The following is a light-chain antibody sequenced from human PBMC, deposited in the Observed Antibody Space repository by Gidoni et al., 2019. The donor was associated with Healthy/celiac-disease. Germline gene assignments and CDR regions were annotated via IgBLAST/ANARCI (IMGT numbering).Light chain of an antibody. V-gene: IGKV3-11*01. CDR2: DAS. J-gene: IGKJ2*01. CDR1: PSVSSY. CDR3: QQRSNWPPYT. Sequence: IVFTQSPATLSLSPGARATLSCRASPSVSSYLAWYQQKPGQAPRLLIYDASNRATGIPARFSGSGSGTDFTLTISSLGPEDFAVYYCQQRSNWPPYTFGQGTKLEIK.